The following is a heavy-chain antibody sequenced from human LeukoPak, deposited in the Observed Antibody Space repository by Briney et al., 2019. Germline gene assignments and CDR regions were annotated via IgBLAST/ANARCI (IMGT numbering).Heavy chain of an antibody. D-gene: IGHD5-18*01. Sequence: SETLSLTCAVYGGSFSGYYWSWIRQPPGKGLEWIGEINRSGSTNYNPSLKSRVTMSVDTSKNQFSLKLSSVTAADTAVYYCAREEAYRGYSYGFDYWGQGTLVTVSS. V-gene: IGHV4-34*01. CDR2: INRSGST. J-gene: IGHJ4*02. CDR3: AREEAYRGYSYGFDY. CDR1: GGSFSGYY.